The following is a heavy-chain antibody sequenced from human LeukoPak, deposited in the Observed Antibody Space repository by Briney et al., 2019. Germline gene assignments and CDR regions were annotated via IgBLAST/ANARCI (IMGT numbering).Heavy chain of an antibody. Sequence: ASVKVSCKASGYTFTGYYMHWVRQAPGQGREWMGWINPNSGGTNYAQKFQGWVTMTRDTSISTAYMELSRLRSDDTAVYYCARGLLWFGEPTLDYWGQGTLVTVSS. J-gene: IGHJ4*02. V-gene: IGHV1-2*04. CDR3: ARGLLWFGEPTLDY. CDR2: INPNSGGT. D-gene: IGHD3-10*01. CDR1: GYTFTGYY.